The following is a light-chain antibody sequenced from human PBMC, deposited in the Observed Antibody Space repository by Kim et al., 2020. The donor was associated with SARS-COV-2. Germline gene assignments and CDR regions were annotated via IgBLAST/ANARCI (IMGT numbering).Light chain of an antibody. V-gene: IGKV3-20*01. Sequence: APGESASRAGSATLSIKNCGWEQYQPGPGQAPMLLIYCTTSRATDIPVRCSGSGSEIAFTLTSVRLEAYDVALYYCQGYGSSSWTFGQGTKVDIK. CDR2: CTT. CDR3: QGYGSSSWT. CDR1: LSIKNCG. J-gene: IGKJ1*01.